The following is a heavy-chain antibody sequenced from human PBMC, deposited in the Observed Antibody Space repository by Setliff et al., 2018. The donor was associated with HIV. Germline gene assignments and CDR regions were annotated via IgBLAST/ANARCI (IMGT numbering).Heavy chain of an antibody. D-gene: IGHD3-10*01. CDR3: ATEDESGGNYFDY. CDR2: ISTYNGNT. V-gene: IGHV1-18*01. CDR1: GYTFTTYG. Sequence: ASVKVSCKASGYTFTTYGITWVRQAPGQGLEWMGWISTYNGNTNYAQKFQGRVTMTTVTSTTTAYMQLSSLRSEDTAIYYCATEDESGGNYFDYWAQGTLVTVSS. J-gene: IGHJ4*02.